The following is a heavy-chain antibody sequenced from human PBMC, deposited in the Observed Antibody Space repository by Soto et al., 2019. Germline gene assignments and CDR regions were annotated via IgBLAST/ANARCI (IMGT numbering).Heavy chain of an antibody. CDR2: IKSKTDGGTT. V-gene: IGHV3-15*01. Sequence: PWGSLRLSCAAPGFAFINAWIIFFRHSPLKWLEWVGRIKSKTDGGTTDYAAPVKGRFTISRDDSKNTLYLQMNSLKTEDTAVYYCTTLYYYDSSGYSTIDYWGQGTLVTVSS. D-gene: IGHD3-22*01. J-gene: IGHJ4*02. CDR1: GFAFINAW. CDR3: TTLYYYDSSGYSTIDY.